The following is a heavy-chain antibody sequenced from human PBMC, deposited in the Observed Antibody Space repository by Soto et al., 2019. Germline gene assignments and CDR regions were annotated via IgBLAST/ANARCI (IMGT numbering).Heavy chain of an antibody. CDR2: INPNSGGT. Sequence: ASVKVSCKASGYTFTGYYMHWVRQAPGQGLEWMGWINPNSGGTNYAQKFQGWVTMTRDTSISTAYMELSRLRSDDTAVYYCAGGGGERYCSGGSCYATSRRYYYYYMDVWGKGTTVTVSS. D-gene: IGHD2-15*01. J-gene: IGHJ6*03. CDR1: GYTFTGYY. CDR3: AGGGGERYCSGGSCYATSRRYYYYYMDV. V-gene: IGHV1-2*04.